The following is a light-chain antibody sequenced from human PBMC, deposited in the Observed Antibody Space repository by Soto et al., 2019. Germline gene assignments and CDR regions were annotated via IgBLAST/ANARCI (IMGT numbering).Light chain of an antibody. CDR3: QQYNSYWT. CDR1: QSISSW. CDR2: DAS. J-gene: IGKJ1*01. Sequence: DIQMTQSTSTLSASVGDRVTITCRASQSISSWLAWYQQKPGKAPKLLIYDASSLESGVPSRFSGSGSGTEVTLTISSLQPDDFATYYCQQYNSYWTFGQGTKVEIK. V-gene: IGKV1-5*01.